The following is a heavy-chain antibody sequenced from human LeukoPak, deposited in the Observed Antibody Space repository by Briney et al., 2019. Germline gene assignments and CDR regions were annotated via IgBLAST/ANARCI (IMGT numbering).Heavy chain of an antibody. CDR3: AELGITMIGGV. J-gene: IGHJ6*04. CDR1: RFTFSSYS. CDR2: ISSSGSYI. V-gene: IGHV3-21*01. D-gene: IGHD3-10*02. Sequence: PGGSLRLSCAASRFTFSSYSMSWVRQAPGKGLEWVSSISSSGSYIYHADSVKGRFTIFRDNAKNSLYLQMNSLRAEDTAVYYCAELGITMIGGVWGKGTTVTISS.